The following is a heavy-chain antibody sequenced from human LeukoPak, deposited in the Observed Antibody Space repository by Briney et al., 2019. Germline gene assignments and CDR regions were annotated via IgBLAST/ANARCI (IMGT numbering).Heavy chain of an antibody. V-gene: IGHV3-30*02. CDR2: IRYDGSNK. D-gene: IGHD6-13*01. Sequence: PGGSLRLSCAGSGFSFSRNAMNWVRQAPGKGLEWVAFIRYDGSNKYYADSVKGRFTISRDNSKNTLYLQMNSLRAEDTAVYYCAKDHDSSSWYLIPEQTEYYFDYWGQGTLVTVSS. J-gene: IGHJ4*02. CDR3: AKDHDSSSWYLIPEQTEYYFDY. CDR1: GFSFSRNA.